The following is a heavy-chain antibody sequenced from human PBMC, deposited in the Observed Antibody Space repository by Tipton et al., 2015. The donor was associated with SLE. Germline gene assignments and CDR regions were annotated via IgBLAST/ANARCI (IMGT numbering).Heavy chain of an antibody. V-gene: IGHV3-23*01. CDR3: ARDAVGSSFDP. CDR2: VSGGGSRT. CDR1: GFRFSSYA. D-gene: IGHD6-6*01. J-gene: IGHJ5*02. Sequence: GSLRLSCAASGFRFSSYAMSWVRQAPGKGLEWVSDVSGGGSRTQYADSVKGRFTISRDNAKNTLYLQMNSLRAEDTAVYYCARDAVGSSFDPWGQGTLVTVSS.